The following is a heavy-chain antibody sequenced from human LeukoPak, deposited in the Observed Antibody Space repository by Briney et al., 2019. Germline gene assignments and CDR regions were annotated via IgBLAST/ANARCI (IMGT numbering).Heavy chain of an antibody. D-gene: IGHD3-10*01. Sequence: VASVKVSCTVSGYTLTELSMHWVRQAPGKGLEWMGGFDPEDGETIYAQKFQGRVTMTEDTSTDTAYMELSSLRTEDTAVYYCARGPMVRGVSYNWFDPWGQGTLVTVSS. V-gene: IGHV1-24*01. CDR2: FDPEDGET. CDR3: ARGPMVRGVSYNWFDP. CDR1: GYTLTELS. J-gene: IGHJ5*02.